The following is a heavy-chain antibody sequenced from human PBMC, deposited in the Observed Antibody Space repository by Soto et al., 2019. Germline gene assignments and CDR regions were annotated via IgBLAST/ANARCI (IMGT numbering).Heavy chain of an antibody. CDR1: GYTFTSYG. D-gene: IGHD3-3*01. V-gene: IGHV1-18*01. CDR2: ISAYNGNT. J-gene: IGHJ5*02. Sequence: ASVKVSCKASGYTFTSYGISWVRQAPGQGLEWMGWISAYNGNTNYAQKLQGRVTMTTDTSTSTAYMELRSLRSDDTAVYYCARDVVRFLEWSTAVDPWGQGTLVTVSS. CDR3: ARDVVRFLEWSTAVDP.